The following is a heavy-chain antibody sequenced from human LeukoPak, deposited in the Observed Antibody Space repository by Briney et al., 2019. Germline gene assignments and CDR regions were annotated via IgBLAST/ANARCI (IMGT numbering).Heavy chain of an antibody. CDR1: GGSISSYY. Sequence: SETLSLTCTVSGGSISSYYWSWIRHPPRNGLEWNGYMYYSGSTNYNPSLKSRVTISVDTSKNQFSPKLNSVTAADTAVYYCARVTGYMIEDYFDYWGQGILVTVSS. CDR3: ARVTGYMIEDYFDY. D-gene: IGHD3-9*01. CDR2: MYYSGST. V-gene: IGHV4-59*01. J-gene: IGHJ4*02.